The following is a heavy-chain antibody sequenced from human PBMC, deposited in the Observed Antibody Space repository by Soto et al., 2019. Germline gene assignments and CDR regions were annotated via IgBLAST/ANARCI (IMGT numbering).Heavy chain of an antibody. J-gene: IGHJ4*02. V-gene: IGHV3-33*01. D-gene: IGHD3-9*01. CDR1: GFSFSTCG. CDR2: IFHDGSEK. CDR3: ARDHADILTGYHDY. Sequence: HPGGSLRLSCEASGFSFSTCGMHWVRQAPGKGLEWVAAIFHDGSEKYYAHSVKGRFAISRDNSKNTLYLQMSSLRAEDTAVYYCARDHADILTGYHDYWGQGTMVTVYS.